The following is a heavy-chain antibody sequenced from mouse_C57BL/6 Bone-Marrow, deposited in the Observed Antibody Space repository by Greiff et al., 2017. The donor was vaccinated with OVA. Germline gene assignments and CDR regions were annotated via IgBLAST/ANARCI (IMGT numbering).Heavy chain of an antibody. CDR2: IRLKSDNYAT. CDR3: TGPSYYYGSRPYYFDY. D-gene: IGHD1-1*01. Sequence: EVQLVESGGGLVQPGGSMKLSCVASGFTFSNYWMNWVRQSPEKGLEWVAQIRLKSDNYATHYAESVKGRFTISRDDSKSSVYLQMNNLRAEDTGIYYCTGPSYYYGSRPYYFDYWGQGTTLTVSS. CDR1: GFTFSNYW. V-gene: IGHV6-3*01. J-gene: IGHJ2*01.